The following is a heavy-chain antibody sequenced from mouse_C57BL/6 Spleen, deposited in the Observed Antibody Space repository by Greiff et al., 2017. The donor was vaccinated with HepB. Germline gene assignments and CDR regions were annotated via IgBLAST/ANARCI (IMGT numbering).Heavy chain of an antibody. CDR3: AKNYDPSMDY. CDR2: IWRGGST. Sequence: VKVVESGPGLVQPSQSLSITCTVSGFSLTSYGVHWVRQSPGKGLEWLGVIWRGGSTDYNAAFMSRLSITKDNSKSQVFFKMNSLQADDTAIYYCAKNYDPSMDYWGQGTSVTVSS. D-gene: IGHD2-3*01. V-gene: IGHV2-5*01. J-gene: IGHJ4*01. CDR1: GFSLTSYG.